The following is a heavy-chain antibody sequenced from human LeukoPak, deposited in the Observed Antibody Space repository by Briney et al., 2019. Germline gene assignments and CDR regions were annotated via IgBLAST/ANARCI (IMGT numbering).Heavy chain of an antibody. V-gene: IGHV3-21*01. J-gene: IGHJ4*02. CDR2: ISSSSSYI. CDR1: GFTFSSYS. D-gene: IGHD6-6*01. Sequence: PGGSLRLSCAASGFTFSSYSMNWVRQAPGKGLEWVSSISSSSSYIYYADSVKGRFTISRDNAKNSLYLQMNSLRAEDTAVYYCANQYSSSSPLYFDYWDQGTLVAVSS. CDR3: ANQYSSSSPLYFDY.